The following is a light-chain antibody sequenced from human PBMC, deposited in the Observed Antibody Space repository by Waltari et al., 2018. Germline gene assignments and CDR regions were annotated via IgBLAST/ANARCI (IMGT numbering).Light chain of an antibody. CDR3: QQYYSTPHT. CDR1: QSVLYSSNTNNY. J-gene: IGKJ2*01. V-gene: IGKV4-1*01. CDR2: WAS. Sequence: DIVMTQSPDSLAVSLGERATINCKSSQSVLYSSNTNNYLAWYQQKPGQPPKLLIYWASTRESGVPDRFSGSGSGTDFTFTISSLQAEDVAVYYCQQYYSTPHTFGQGTKLEIK.